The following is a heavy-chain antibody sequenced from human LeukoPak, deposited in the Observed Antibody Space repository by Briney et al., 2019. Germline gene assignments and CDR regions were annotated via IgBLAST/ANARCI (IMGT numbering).Heavy chain of an antibody. CDR3: ARERATLDYYYYMDV. Sequence: GGSLRLSCAASGFTFSIYEMNWVRQAPGKGLEWVSYISRDGSPIYYADSVKGRFTISRDNAKNSLYLQMNSLRAEDTALYYCARERATLDYYYYMDVWGKGTTVTVSS. J-gene: IGHJ6*03. V-gene: IGHV3-48*03. CDR1: GFTFSIYE. CDR2: ISRDGSPI. D-gene: IGHD5-12*01.